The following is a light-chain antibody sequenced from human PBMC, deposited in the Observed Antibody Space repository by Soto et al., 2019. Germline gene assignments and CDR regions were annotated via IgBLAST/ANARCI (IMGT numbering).Light chain of an antibody. Sequence: QSALPQPRSVSGSPGQSVTISCPGTSSDVGGYNYVSWYQQHPGKAPNLMIYDVSKRPSGVPDRFSGSKSGNTTSLTISGLQAEDEADYYCCHYAGSYPSCVFGTGTKGTVL. CDR3: CHYAGSYPSCV. J-gene: IGLJ1*01. CDR2: DVS. V-gene: IGLV2-11*01. CDR1: SSDVGGYNY.